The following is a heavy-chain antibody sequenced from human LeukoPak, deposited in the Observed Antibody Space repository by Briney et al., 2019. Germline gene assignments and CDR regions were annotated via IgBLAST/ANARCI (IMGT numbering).Heavy chain of an antibody. J-gene: IGHJ3*02. D-gene: IGHD1-26*01. Sequence: GGSLRLSCAASGFTFSDYYMSWIRQAPGKGLEWVSYISSSGSTIYYADSVKGRFTISRDNAKNSLYLQMNSLRAEDTAVYYCARDLTHGSYDAFDIWGQGTMVTVSS. CDR1: GFTFSDYY. V-gene: IGHV3-11*04. CDR3: ARDLTHGSYDAFDI. CDR2: ISSSGSTI.